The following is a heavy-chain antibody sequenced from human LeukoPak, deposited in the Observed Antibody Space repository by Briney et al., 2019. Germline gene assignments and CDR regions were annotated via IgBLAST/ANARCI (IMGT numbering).Heavy chain of an antibody. CDR3: ATDTSTVTHETTNDY. V-gene: IGHV1-24*01. Sequence: RASVKVSCKVSGYTLTELSMHWVRQAPGKGLEWMGGFDPEDGETIYAQKFQGRVAMTEDTSTDTAYMELSSLRSEDTAVYYCATDTSTVTHETTNDYWGQGTPVTVSS. J-gene: IGHJ4*02. D-gene: IGHD4-17*01. CDR2: FDPEDGET. CDR1: GYTLTELS.